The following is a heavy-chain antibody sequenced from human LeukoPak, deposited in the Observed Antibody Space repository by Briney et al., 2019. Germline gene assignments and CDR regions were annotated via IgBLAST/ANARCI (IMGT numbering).Heavy chain of an antibody. D-gene: IGHD5-18*01. Sequence: SETLSLTCAVYGGSFSGYYWSWIRQPPGKGLEWIGEINHSGSTNYNPSLKSRVTISVDTSKNQFSLKLSSVTAADTAVYYCARDPKLGGRGYSYGYRPYYFDYWGQGTLVTVSS. J-gene: IGHJ4*02. CDR2: INHSGST. CDR3: ARDPKLGGRGYSYGYRPYYFDY. CDR1: GGSFSGYY. V-gene: IGHV4-34*01.